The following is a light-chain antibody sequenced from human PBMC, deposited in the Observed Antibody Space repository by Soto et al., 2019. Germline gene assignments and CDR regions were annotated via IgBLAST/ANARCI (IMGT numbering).Light chain of an antibody. CDR2: GAS. Sequence: EIVLTQSPGTLSLSPGERATLSCRASQRVSSSYLAWYQQKPGQAPRLLIYGASSRATGIPDRFSGRGSGTDFTLTISRLEPEDFAVYFCQRYGSSPLFTFGQGTKVEI. CDR1: QRVSSSY. V-gene: IGKV3-20*01. J-gene: IGKJ2*01. CDR3: QRYGSSPLFT.